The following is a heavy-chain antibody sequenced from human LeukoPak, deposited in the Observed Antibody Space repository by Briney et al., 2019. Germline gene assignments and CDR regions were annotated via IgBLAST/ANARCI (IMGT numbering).Heavy chain of an antibody. V-gene: IGHV1-18*01. CDR2: ISAYNGNT. D-gene: IGHD2-15*01. Sequence: ASVKVSCKASGYTFTDYDINWVRQAPGQGLEWMGWISAYNGNTNYAQKLQGRVTMTTDTSTSTAYMELRSLRSDDTAVYYCARDHYCSGGSCSWGPGNYYYYYGMDVWGQGTTVTVSS. CDR3: ARDHYCSGGSCSWGPGNYYYYYGMDV. CDR1: GYTFTDYD. J-gene: IGHJ6*02.